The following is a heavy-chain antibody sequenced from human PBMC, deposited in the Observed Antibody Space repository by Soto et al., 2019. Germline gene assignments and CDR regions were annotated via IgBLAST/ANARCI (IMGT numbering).Heavy chain of an antibody. CDR3: AKGWENLDS. CDR1: GFPFSAYG. J-gene: IGHJ4*02. Sequence: QVQLVESGGGVVQPGKSLKLSCAASGFPFSAYGMHWVRQAPGKGLEWLAVISHDGSRNYDADSVKGRFTISRDNSKNTLYLQLNGLRPDDTAVYYCAKGWENLDSWGQGALVTVSS. V-gene: IGHV3-30*18. CDR2: ISHDGSRN. D-gene: IGHD1-26*01.